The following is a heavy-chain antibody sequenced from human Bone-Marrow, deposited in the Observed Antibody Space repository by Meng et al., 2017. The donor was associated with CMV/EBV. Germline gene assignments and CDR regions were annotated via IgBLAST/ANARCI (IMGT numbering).Heavy chain of an antibody. CDR2: ISSSSSTI. CDR1: GFIFSNAW. D-gene: IGHD1-7*01. V-gene: IGHV3-48*04. J-gene: IGHJ6*02. Sequence: LSLTCAASGFIFSNAWMSWVRQTPGKGLEWVSYISSSSSTIYYADSVKGRFTISRDNAKNSLYLQMNSLRAEDTAVYYCARDFNWNYGYGMDVWGQGTTVTVSS. CDR3: ARDFNWNYGYGMDV.